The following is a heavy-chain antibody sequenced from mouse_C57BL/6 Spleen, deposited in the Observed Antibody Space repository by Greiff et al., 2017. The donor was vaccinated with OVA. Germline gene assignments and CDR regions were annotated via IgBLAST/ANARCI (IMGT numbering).Heavy chain of an antibody. CDR1: GFNIKDYY. V-gene: IGHV14-2*01. CDR3: APHLNYACCSFAD. Sequence: VQLKESGAELVKPGASVKLSCTASGFNIKDYYMHWVKQRTEQGLEWIGRIDPEDGETKYASKFQGKATITADTSSNPAYLQLSRLTSADTAVYYCAPHLNYACCSFADWGKGTLVTVSA. D-gene: IGHD1-1*02. CDR2: IDPEDGET. J-gene: IGHJ3*01.